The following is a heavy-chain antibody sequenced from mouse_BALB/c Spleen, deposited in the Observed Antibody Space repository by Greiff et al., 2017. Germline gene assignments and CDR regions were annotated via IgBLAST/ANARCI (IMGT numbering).Heavy chain of an antibody. V-gene: IGHV14-4*02. Sequence: VHVKQSGAELVRPGASVKLSCTASGFNIKDYYMHWVKQRPEQGLEWIGWIEPENGDTEYAPKFQGKATMTADTSSNTAYLQLSSLTSEDTAVYYCNSGTTGYFGVWGAGTTVTVS. CDR2: IEPENGDT. D-gene: IGHD1-1*01. J-gene: IGHJ1*01. CDR1: GFNIKDYY. CDR3: NSGTTGYFGV.